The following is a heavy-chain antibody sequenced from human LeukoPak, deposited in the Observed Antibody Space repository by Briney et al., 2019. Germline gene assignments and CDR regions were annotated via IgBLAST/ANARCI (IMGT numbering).Heavy chain of an antibody. CDR2: IGGSGGST. D-gene: IGHD1-26*01. V-gene: IGHV3-23*01. Sequence: GGSLRLSCAASGFTFSSYVMIWVRQAPGMGLEWFSGIGGSGGSTYYADSVKGRFTISRDNFKNTLYLQMNSLRPEDTAVYYCAKLSGSYRNDYWGQGTLVTVSS. J-gene: IGHJ4*02. CDR3: AKLSGSYRNDY. CDR1: GFTFSSYV.